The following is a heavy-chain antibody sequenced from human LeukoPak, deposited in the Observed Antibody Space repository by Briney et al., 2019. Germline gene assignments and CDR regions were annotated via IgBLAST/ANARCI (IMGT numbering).Heavy chain of an antibody. D-gene: IGHD6-6*01. J-gene: IGHJ4*02. Sequence: GGSLRLSCAASGFTFTNYWMSWVRQAPGKGLEWVANIKHDGSEKYYVDSVEGRFTISRDDAENSLSLQMNSLRGEDTAVYYCVRALGSSSADYWGQGTLVTVSS. CDR3: VRALGSSSADY. CDR1: GFTFTNYW. CDR2: IKHDGSEK. V-gene: IGHV3-7*01.